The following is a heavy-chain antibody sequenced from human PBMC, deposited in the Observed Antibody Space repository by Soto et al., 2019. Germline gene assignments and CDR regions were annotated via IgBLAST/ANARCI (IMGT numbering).Heavy chain of an antibody. V-gene: IGHV3-9*01. CDR3: AADTAMVASAVSDY. CDR2: ISWNSGSI. J-gene: IGHJ4*02. Sequence: SLRLSCAASGFTFDDYAMHWVRQAPGKGLEWVSGISWNSGSIGYADSVKGRFTISRDNAKNSLYLQMNSLRAEDTALYYCAADTAMVASAVSDYWGQGTLVTVSS. CDR1: GFTFDDYA. D-gene: IGHD5-18*01.